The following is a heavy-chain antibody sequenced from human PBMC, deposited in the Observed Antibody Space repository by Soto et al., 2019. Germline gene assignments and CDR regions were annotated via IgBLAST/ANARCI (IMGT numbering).Heavy chain of an antibody. CDR1: GYRFTAYY. D-gene: IGHD6-13*01. J-gene: IGHJ4*02. CDR3: AHRRVAAAAPYYFDY. V-gene: IGHV1-2*06. Sequence: ASFTFSCKSSGYRFTAYYMHLVRQAPGQGLEWMGRINPGSGATSYAQTFQGRLTITKDTSKNQVVLTMTNMDPVDTATYYCAHRRVAAAAPYYFDYWGQGILVTVS. CDR2: INPGSGAT.